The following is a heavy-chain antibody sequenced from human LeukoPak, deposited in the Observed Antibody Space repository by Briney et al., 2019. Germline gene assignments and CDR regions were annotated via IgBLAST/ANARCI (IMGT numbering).Heavy chain of an antibody. V-gene: IGHV3-73*01. CDR3: TRWGYCSSTSCSDGMDV. CDR2: IRSKANSYAT. D-gene: IGHD2-2*01. Sequence: SGGSLRLSCAASGFTFSGSAMHWLRQASGKGLAWVGRIRSKANSYATQYAASVKGRFTSSSDDSNNTEYLQMNSLKTEDTAVYYCTRWGYCSSTSCSDGMDVWGQGTTVTVSS. CDR1: GFTFSGSA. J-gene: IGHJ6*02.